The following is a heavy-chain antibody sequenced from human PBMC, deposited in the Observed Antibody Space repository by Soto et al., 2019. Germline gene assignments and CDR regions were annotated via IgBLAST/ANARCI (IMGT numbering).Heavy chain of an antibody. CDR1: GFNFSNYN. V-gene: IGHV3-21*06. Sequence: EVQLVESGGGLVKPGGSLRLSCAASGFNFSNYNINWVRQAPGKGLEWVSSISSTSSSISYADSVKGRFTISRDNVKNSLYLLMNSLRAEDTAVYYCARDGRGSVILYYYGMDVWGQGTTVTVSS. D-gene: IGHD3-10*01. J-gene: IGHJ6*02. CDR3: ARDGRGSVILYYYGMDV. CDR2: ISSTSSSI.